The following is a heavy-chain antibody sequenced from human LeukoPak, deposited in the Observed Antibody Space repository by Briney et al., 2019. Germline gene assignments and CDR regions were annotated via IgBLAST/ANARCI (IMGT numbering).Heavy chain of an antibody. V-gene: IGHV1-24*01. CDR3: ATPGGDGYNYDY. D-gene: IGHD5-24*01. Sequence: ASVKVFCKVSGYTLTELSMHWVRQAPGKGLEWMGGFDPEDGETIYAQKFQGRVTMTEDTSTDTAYMELSSLRSEDTAVYYCATPGGDGYNYDYWGQGTLVTVSS. J-gene: IGHJ4*02. CDR1: GYTLTELS. CDR2: FDPEDGET.